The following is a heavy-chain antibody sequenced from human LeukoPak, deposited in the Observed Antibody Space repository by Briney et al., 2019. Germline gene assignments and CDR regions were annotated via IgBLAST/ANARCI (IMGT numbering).Heavy chain of an antibody. CDR3: AKDRGSIAAGGSDY. CDR2: ISYDGSNR. V-gene: IGHV3-30*18. D-gene: IGHD6-13*01. J-gene: IGHJ4*02. Sequence: GRTLRLSCAASGFTFSSYGMHWVRQAPGKGLEWVAVISYDGSNRYYADSVKGRFTISRDNSKNTLYLQMNSLRAEDTAVYYCAKDRGSIAAGGSDYWGQGTLVTVSS. CDR1: GFTFSSYG.